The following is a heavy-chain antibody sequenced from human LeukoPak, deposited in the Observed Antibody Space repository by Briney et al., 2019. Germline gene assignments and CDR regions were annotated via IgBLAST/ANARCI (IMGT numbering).Heavy chain of an antibody. CDR2: ISYDGSYK. D-gene: IGHD1-26*01. J-gene: IGHJ4*02. Sequence: GGSLRLSCAASGFTFSSYGMHWVRQAPGKGLEWVAVISYDGSYKYYADSVKGRFTISRDNPKNTLYLQMNSLRAEDTAVYYCARRERHLEWELLRDDYFDYWGQGTLVTVSS. CDR3: ARRERHLEWELLRDDYFDY. V-gene: IGHV3-30*03. CDR1: GFTFSSYG.